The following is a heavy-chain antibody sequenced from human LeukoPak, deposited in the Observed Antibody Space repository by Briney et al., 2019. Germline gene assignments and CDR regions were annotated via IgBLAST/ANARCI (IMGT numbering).Heavy chain of an antibody. CDR3: PNDRIALAGTIDD. CDR2: LSYHGSNK. D-gene: IGHD6-19*01. V-gene: IGHV3-30*18. Sequence: RPGGSLRLSCSASGFTFSSYGVHGVGQAPGKRLEGWAVLSYHGSNKYYPHSVQGRFTLSSDNSRTTLYLPMTSLRAEDTAVYYCPNDRIALAGTIDDWAQGTLVTVSS. J-gene: IGHJ4*02. CDR1: GFTFSSYG.